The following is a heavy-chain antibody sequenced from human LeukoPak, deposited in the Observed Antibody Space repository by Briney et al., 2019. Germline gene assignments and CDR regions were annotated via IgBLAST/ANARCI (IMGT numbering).Heavy chain of an antibody. CDR3: ARAQRAVAGAALYFQH. CDR2: INPNSGGT. D-gene: IGHD6-19*01. V-gene: IGHV1-2*02. Sequence: ASVKVSCKASGYTFTGYYMHWVRQAPGQGLEWMGWINPNSGGTNYAQKFQGRVTMTRDTSISTAYMELSRLRSDDTAVYYCARAQRAVAGAALYFQHWGQGTLVTVSS. J-gene: IGHJ1*01. CDR1: GYTFTGYY.